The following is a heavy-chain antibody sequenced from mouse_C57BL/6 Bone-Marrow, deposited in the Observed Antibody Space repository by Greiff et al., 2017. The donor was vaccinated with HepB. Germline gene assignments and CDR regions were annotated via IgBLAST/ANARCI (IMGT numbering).Heavy chain of an antibody. CDR3: ARSGAPLYYGKAMDY. J-gene: IGHJ4*01. Sequence: QVQLQQPGAELVKPGASVKMSCKASGYTFTSYWITWVKQRPGQGLEWIGDIYPGSGSTNYNEKFKSKATLTVDTSSSTAYMQLSSLTSEDSAVYYCARSGAPLYYGKAMDYWGQGTSVTVSS. CDR1: GYTFTSYW. V-gene: IGHV1-55*01. CDR2: IYPGSGST. D-gene: IGHD1-1*01.